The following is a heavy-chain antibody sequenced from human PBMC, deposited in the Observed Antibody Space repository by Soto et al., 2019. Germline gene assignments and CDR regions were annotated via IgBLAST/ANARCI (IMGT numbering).Heavy chain of an antibody. CDR3: ARLGGYYQAFDS. Sequence: SEALSLTCTVSGGSIREYYWGWIRQSPGKGLEWIGYIYYTGTTKYNPSLKSRVTISVDSSKNQFSLKLDSVTAADTAVYYCARLGGYYQAFDSWGQGTLVTVSS. CDR1: GGSIREYY. V-gene: IGHV4-59*08. D-gene: IGHD3-22*01. CDR2: IYYTGTT. J-gene: IGHJ4*02.